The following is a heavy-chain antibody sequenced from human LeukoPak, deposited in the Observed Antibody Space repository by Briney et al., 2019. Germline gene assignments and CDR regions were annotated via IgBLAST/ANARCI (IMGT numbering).Heavy chain of an antibody. CDR3: ARVIGDSFGGSSSWYRYYYYYMDV. CDR2: IYTSGST. D-gene: IGHD6-13*01. Sequence: SETLSLTCTVSGGSISSYYWSWIRQPAGKGLEWIGRIYTSGSTNYNPSLKSRVTMSVDTSKNQFSLKLSSVTAADTAVYYCARVIGDSFGGSSSWYRYYYYYMDVWGKGTTVTVSS. V-gene: IGHV4-4*07. CDR1: GGSISSYY. J-gene: IGHJ6*03.